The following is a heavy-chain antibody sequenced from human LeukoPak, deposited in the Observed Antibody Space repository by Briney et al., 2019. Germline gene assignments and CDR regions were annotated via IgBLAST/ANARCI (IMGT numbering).Heavy chain of an antibody. CDR2: ISHSGDNT. J-gene: IGHJ6*02. Sequence: PGGSLRLSCAASRFTFSNYAMSWVRLAPGKGLERVSVISHSGDNTYYADSVKGRFTISRDSSKNMLFLQMNSLRAEDTAVYYCARITYGDYASGMDVWGQGTTVTVSS. D-gene: IGHD4-17*01. V-gene: IGHV3-23*01. CDR1: RFTFSNYA. CDR3: ARITYGDYASGMDV.